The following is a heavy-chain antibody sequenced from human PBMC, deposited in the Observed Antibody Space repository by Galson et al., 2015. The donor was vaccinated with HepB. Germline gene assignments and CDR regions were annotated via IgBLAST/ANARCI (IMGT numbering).Heavy chain of an antibody. J-gene: IGHJ6*02. V-gene: IGHV1-69*06. CDR2: IIPIFGTA. Sequence: SVKVSCKASGGTFSSYAISWVRQAPGQGLEWMGGIIPIFGTANYAQKFQGRVTITADKSTSTAYMELSSLRSEDTAVYYCARFGHCGGDCYSGVYHYGMDVWGQGTTVTVSS. CDR1: GGTFSSYA. CDR3: ARFGHCGGDCYSGVYHYGMDV. D-gene: IGHD2-21*02.